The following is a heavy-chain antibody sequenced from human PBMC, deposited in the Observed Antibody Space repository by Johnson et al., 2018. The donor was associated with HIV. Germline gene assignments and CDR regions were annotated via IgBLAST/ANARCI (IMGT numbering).Heavy chain of an antibody. V-gene: IGHV3-30-3*01. J-gene: IGHJ3*02. D-gene: IGHD4-17*01. CDR3: ARGEDGVDAFDI. CDR1: GFTFSSYA. Sequence: QVLLVESGGGVVQPGRSLRLSCAASGFTFSSYAMHWVRQAPGKGLERVAVISYAGSNHYNADSVKGRFTISRDNSKNTLYLQMNSLRAEDTAVYYCARGEDGVDAFDIWGQGTMVTVSS. CDR2: ISYAGSNH.